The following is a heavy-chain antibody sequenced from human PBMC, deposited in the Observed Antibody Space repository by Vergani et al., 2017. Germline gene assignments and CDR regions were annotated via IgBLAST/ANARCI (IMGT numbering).Heavy chain of an antibody. J-gene: IGHJ3*02. CDR1: GDSISSGNYY. V-gene: IGHV4-61*02. CDR3: ARGTFLHAFDN. CDR2: IYSSGST. Sequence: QVQLQESGPGLLKPSQTLSLTCSVAGDSISSGNYYWNWIRQPAGKGLEWMGRIYSSGSTSYNPSIKSRITMSLDTSKNQFSLSLGSVTAADTAVYYCARGTFLHAFDNWGQGTVVTVSS. D-gene: IGHD1-26*01.